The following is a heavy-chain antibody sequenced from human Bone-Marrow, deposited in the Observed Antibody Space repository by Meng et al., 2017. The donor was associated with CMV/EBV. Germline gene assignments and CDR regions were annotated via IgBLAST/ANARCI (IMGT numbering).Heavy chain of an antibody. D-gene: IGHD2-21*02. CDR2: IIPIFGTA. Sequence: GTFSSSAISGVRQAPGQGLEWMGGIIPIFGTANYAQKFQGGVTITADKSTSTAYMELSRLRSEDTAVYYCATGSAYCGGDCYTAPDYWGQGTLVTVSS. J-gene: IGHJ4*02. CDR3: ATGSAYCGGDCYTAPDY. V-gene: IGHV1-69*06. CDR1: GTFSSSA.